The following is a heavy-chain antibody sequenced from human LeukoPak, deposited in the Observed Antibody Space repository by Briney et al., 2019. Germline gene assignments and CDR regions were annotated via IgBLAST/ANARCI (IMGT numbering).Heavy chain of an antibody. CDR3: ATTRSNWNYLY. V-gene: IGHV1-18*01. J-gene: IGHJ4*02. CDR2: ISAYDGNT. D-gene: IGHD1-7*01. CDR1: GYTFTSYG. Sequence: ASVKVSCKASGYTFTSYGISWVRQAPGQGLEWMGWISAYDGNTNYAQKLQGRVTMTTDTSTSTAYMELRSLRSDDTAVYYCATTRSNWNYLYWGQGTLVTVSS.